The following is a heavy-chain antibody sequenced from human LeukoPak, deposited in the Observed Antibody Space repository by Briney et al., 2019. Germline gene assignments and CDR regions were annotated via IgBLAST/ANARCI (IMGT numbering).Heavy chain of an antibody. D-gene: IGHD4-17*01. J-gene: IGHJ4*02. Sequence: GGSLRLSCVASGFTFSTYAMTWVRQAPGKGLEWVSAISGSGGSTYYADSVKGRFTFSRDNSKNTLYLQMNSLRAEDTAVYYCANDYGDYWGQGALVTVSS. V-gene: IGHV3-23*01. CDR3: ANDYGDY. CDR2: ISGSGGST. CDR1: GFTFSTYA.